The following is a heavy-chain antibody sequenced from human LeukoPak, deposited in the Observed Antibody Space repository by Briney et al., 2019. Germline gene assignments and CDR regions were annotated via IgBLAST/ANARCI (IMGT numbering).Heavy chain of an antibody. CDR1: GFTVSSNY. V-gene: IGHV3-53*01. J-gene: IGHJ3*02. Sequence: GGSLRLSCAASGFTVSSNYMSWVRQAPGKGLEWVSGIGGSGTSGISYADSVKGRFTISRDNSKNTLYLQMNSLRAEDTAVYYCARGPTVTTDAFDIWGQGTMVTVSS. CDR2: IGGSGTSGI. D-gene: IGHD4-17*01. CDR3: ARGPTVTTDAFDI.